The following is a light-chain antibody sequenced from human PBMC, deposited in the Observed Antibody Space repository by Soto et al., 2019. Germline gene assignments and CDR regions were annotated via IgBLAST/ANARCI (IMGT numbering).Light chain of an antibody. CDR3: SSYVVSYKWV. J-gene: IGLJ3*02. Sequence: QSALTQPPSASGSPGQSVTISCTGTSSDVGAYDYVSWFQQHPGKAPKLIIYQVTKRPSGVPDRFSGSKSGNTASLTVFGLQAEDEADYYCSSYVVSYKWVFGGGTKLTVL. V-gene: IGLV2-8*01. CDR1: SSDVGAYDY. CDR2: QVT.